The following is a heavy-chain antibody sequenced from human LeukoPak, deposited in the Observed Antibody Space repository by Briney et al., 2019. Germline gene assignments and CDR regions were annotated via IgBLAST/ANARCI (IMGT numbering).Heavy chain of an antibody. D-gene: IGHD3-10*01. V-gene: IGHV4-4*07. Sequence: PSETLSLTCTVSGGSLTSYLWSWIRQPAGKGLEWVGRVFSSGSSNYNPSLKSRVTMSIDTSMNQFSLKLSSVTAADTAVYYCVREIANYGIDYWGQGTLVTASS. CDR3: VREIANYGIDY. CDR2: VFSSGSS. J-gene: IGHJ4*02. CDR1: GGSLTSYL.